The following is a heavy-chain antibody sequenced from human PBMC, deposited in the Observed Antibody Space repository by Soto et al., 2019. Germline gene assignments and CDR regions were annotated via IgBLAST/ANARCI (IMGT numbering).Heavy chain of an antibody. Sequence: SETLSLTCSVSGGSITSYYWSWIRQPPGKGLEWIGYIYYSGITNYNPSLKSRVTISVDTSKNQFSLKLSSVTAADTAVYYCASLPGADYGGILDPWGQGTLVTVPS. J-gene: IGHJ5*02. V-gene: IGHV4-59*01. D-gene: IGHD4-17*01. CDR1: GGSITSYY. CDR3: ASLPGADYGGILDP. CDR2: IYYSGIT.